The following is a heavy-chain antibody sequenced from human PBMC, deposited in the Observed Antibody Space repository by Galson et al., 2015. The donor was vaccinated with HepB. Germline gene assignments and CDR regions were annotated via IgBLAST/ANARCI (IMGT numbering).Heavy chain of an antibody. CDR1: GGTFSSYT. V-gene: IGHV1-69*02. D-gene: IGHD3-16*02. Sequence: SVKVSCKASGGTFSSYTISWVRQAPGQGLEWMGRIIPILRIANYAQRFQGRVTITADKSTSTAYMELSSLRSEDTAVYYCATPPWSDYVWGTYRLAYWGQGTLVTVSS. CDR3: ATPPWSDYVWGTYRLAY. J-gene: IGHJ4*02. CDR2: IIPILRIA.